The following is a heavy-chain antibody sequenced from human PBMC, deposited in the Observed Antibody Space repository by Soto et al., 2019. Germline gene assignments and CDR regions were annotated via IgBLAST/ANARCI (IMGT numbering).Heavy chain of an antibody. Sequence: ETLSLTCTVSGGSISSYYWSWIRQPPGKGLEWIGYIYYSGSTNYNPSLKSRVTISVDTSKNQFSLKLSSVTAADTAVFYCARALYSYGPKFDPWGQGTLVTVSS. D-gene: IGHD5-18*01. CDR1: GGSISSYY. CDR3: ARALYSYGPKFDP. J-gene: IGHJ5*02. V-gene: IGHV4-59*01. CDR2: IYYSGST.